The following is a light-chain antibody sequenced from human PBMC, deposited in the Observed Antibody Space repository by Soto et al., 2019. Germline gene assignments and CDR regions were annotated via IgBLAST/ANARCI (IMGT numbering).Light chain of an antibody. CDR2: GAS. J-gene: IGKJ4*01. CDR3: QQYKNWPPLT. V-gene: IGKV3-15*01. Sequence: EIVMTQSPATLSVSPGERATLSCRASQSVSSNLAWYQQKPGQAPRLLIHGASTRATGIPARFSGSGSGTEFTLTSNSLRSEDFAVYYCQQYKNWPPLTFGGGTKV. CDR1: QSVSSN.